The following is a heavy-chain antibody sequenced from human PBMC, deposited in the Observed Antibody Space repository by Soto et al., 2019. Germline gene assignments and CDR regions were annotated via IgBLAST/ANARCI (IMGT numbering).Heavy chain of an antibody. D-gene: IGHD6-13*01. J-gene: IGHJ4*02. CDR2: ISGGGGST. V-gene: IGHV3-23*01. CDR1: GFTFSSYA. Sequence: EVQLLESGGGLVQPGGSLRLSCAASGFTFSSYAMSWVRQAPGKALVRVSAISGGGGSTYYADSVKGRFTISRDNSKNTLYLQMNSLRAEDTAVYYCAKAQYSSSWYGAFDYWGQGTLVTVSS. CDR3: AKAQYSSSWYGAFDY.